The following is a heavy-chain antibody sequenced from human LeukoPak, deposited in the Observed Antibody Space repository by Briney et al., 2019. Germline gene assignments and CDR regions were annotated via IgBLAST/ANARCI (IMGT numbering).Heavy chain of an antibody. CDR2: ISSSSSYI. CDR3: ARDMRDGNLVRAFDY. V-gene: IGHV3-21*01. CDR1: GFTFSSDA. Sequence: GGSLRLSCAASGFTFSSDAMNWVRQAPGKGLEWVSSISSSSSYIYYADSVKGRFTISRDNAKNSLYLQMNSLRAEDTAVYYCARDMRDGNLVRAFDYWGQGTLVTVSS. D-gene: IGHD4-23*01. J-gene: IGHJ4*02.